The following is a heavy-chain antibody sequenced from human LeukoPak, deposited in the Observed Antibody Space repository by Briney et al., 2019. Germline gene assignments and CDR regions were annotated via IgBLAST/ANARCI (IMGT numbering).Heavy chain of an antibody. CDR3: ARDLLKWELPYGDDAFDI. Sequence: SQPLSLTCTVSGGSISSGDYYWSWIRQPPGKGLEWIGYIYYSGSTYYNPSLKSRVTLSVDTSKNQFSLKLSSVTAADTAVYYCARDLLKWELPYGDDAFDIWGQGTMVTVSS. V-gene: IGHV4-30-4*08. D-gene: IGHD1-26*01. J-gene: IGHJ3*02. CDR1: GGSISSGDYY. CDR2: IYYSGST.